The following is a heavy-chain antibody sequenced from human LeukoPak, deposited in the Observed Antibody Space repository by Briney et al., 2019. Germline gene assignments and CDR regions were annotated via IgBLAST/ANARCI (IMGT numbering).Heavy chain of an antibody. CDR2: ISGSGGST. D-gene: IGHD3-22*01. CDR1: GFTFSSYA. V-gene: IGHV3-23*01. CDR3: AKAGARIGQHYFDS. Sequence: GGSLRLSCAASGFTFSSYAMSWVRQAPGKGLEWVSAISGSGGSTYYADSVKGRFTISRDNSKNTLYLQVNSLRAEDTAVYYCAKAGARIGQHYFDSWGQGTLVTVSS. J-gene: IGHJ4*02.